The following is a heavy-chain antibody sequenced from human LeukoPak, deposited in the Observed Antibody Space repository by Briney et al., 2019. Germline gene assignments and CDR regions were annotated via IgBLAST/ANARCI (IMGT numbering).Heavy chain of an antibody. Sequence: ASVKVSCKASGYTFTSYGISWVRQAPGQGLEWMGWINTNTGNPTYAQGFTGRFVFSLDTSVSTAYLQISSLKAEDTAVYYCARDSWFGELFPNYFDYWGQGTLVTVSS. J-gene: IGHJ4*02. D-gene: IGHD3-10*01. CDR1: GYTFTSYG. CDR2: INTNTGNP. CDR3: ARDSWFGELFPNYFDY. V-gene: IGHV7-4-1*02.